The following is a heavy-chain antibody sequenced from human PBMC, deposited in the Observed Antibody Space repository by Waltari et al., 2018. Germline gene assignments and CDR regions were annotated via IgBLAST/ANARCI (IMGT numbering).Heavy chain of an antibody. J-gene: IGHJ4*02. CDR1: CGSFSGFY. CDR2: INYRGTT. D-gene: IGHD3-10*01. Sequence: QVQLQQWGAGPLKPSETLSLPCVVYCGSFSGFYWSWIRQPPGKGLEYIGEINYRGTTTYNPSLKSRVTISIDTSKNHFSLKLSSVTAADTAVYYCARGDYSGSGSYNSWGQGTLVTVSS. V-gene: IGHV4-34*01. CDR3: ARGDYSGSGSYNS.